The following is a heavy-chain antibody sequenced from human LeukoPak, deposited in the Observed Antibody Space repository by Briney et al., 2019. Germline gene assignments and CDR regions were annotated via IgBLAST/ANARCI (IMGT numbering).Heavy chain of an antibody. V-gene: IGHV3-23*01. Sequence: PGGSLGLSCAASGFTFSSYAMHWVRQAPGKGLEWVSAISGSGGSTYYADSVKGRFTISRDNSKNTLYLQMNSLRAEDTAVYYCAGRRAGTKQFDYWGQGTLVTVSS. CDR2: ISGSGGST. D-gene: IGHD1-1*01. CDR1: GFTFSSYA. CDR3: AGRRAGTKQFDY. J-gene: IGHJ4*02.